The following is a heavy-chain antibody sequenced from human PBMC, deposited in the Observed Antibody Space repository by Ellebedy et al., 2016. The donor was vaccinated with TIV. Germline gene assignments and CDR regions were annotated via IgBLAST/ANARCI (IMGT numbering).Heavy chain of an antibody. Sequence: GESLKISCAGSGFNFGAYSINWVRQAQGKGLEWLSYIAGRTSLIYYANSVKSRFTISRDNAKNSVFLQMNSLGDDDTAVYYCVMCGDYEGLDLWGQGTLVSVSS. CDR1: GFNFGAYS. J-gene: IGHJ5*02. CDR3: VMCGDYEGLDL. V-gene: IGHV3-48*02. D-gene: IGHD3-22*01. CDR2: IAGRTSLI.